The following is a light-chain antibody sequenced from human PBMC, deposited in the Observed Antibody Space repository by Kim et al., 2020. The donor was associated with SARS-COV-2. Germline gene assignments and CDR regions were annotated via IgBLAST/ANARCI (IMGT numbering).Light chain of an antibody. V-gene: IGLV2-14*01. CDR1: SSDVGGYEF. CDR3: SSYTISSTWV. J-gene: IGLJ3*02. CDR2: EVR. Sequence: QSALTQPAPVSASPGQSITISCTGTSSDVGGYEFVSWYQQQPGKAPRLVIYEVRKRSAGVSNRFSGSKSGDTASLTISGLQSEDEADYYCSSYTISSTWVFGGGTQLTVL.